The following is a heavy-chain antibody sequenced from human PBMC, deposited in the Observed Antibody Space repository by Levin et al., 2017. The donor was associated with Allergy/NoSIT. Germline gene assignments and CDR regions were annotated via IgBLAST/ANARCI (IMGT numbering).Heavy chain of an antibody. CDR2: IRPGDSST. D-gene: IGHD1-14*01. CDR1: GYTFTSYY. Sequence: TGGSLRLSCKASGYTFTSYYMQRVRQAPGHGLEWVGLIRPGDSSTVYAQKFQGRVTVTRDTSTSTVYMELSSLRSDDTALYYCAREKAGTAPDYWGQGTLVTVSS. CDR3: AREKAGTAPDY. V-gene: IGHV1-46*01. J-gene: IGHJ4*02.